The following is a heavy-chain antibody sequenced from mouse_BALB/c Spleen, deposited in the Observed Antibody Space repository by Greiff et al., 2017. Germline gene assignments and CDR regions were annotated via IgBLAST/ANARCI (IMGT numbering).Heavy chain of an antibody. CDR2: ISDGGSYT. CDR3: ARESGRYDAHYFDY. D-gene: IGHD2-14*01. V-gene: IGHV5-4*02. CDR1: GFTFSDYY. J-gene: IGHJ2*01. Sequence: EVKLMESGGGLVKPGGSLKLSCAASGFTFSDYYMYWVRQTPEKRLEWVATISDGGSYTYYPDSVKGRFTISRDNAKNNLYLQMSSLKSEDTAMYYCARESGRYDAHYFDYWGQGTTLTVSS.